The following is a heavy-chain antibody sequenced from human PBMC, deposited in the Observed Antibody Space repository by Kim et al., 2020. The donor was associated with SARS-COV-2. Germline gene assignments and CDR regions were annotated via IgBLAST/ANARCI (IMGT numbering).Heavy chain of an antibody. CDR2: TNTDGSYR. J-gene: IGHJ6*03. CDR1: GFIFSSYW. Sequence: GGSLRLSCVASGFIFSSYWMHWVRQAPGKGLVWVSRTNTDGSYRSNADSVKGRFTISRDNAKNTLYLQMNSLRAEDTAVYYCARVLPGGYYYMDVWGKGTTVTVS. V-gene: IGHV3-74*01. D-gene: IGHD2-15*01. CDR3: ARVLPGGYYYMDV.